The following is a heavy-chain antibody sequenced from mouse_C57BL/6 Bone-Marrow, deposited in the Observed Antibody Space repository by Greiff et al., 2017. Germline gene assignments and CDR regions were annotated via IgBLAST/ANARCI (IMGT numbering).Heavy chain of an antibody. CDR2: INSDGGST. J-gene: IGHJ2*01. CDR3: ARHDFDY. Sequence: EVHLVESGGGLVQPGASLKLSCESNEYAFPSYDMSWVRKTPEKRLELVAAINSDGGSTYYQDTMERRFIISRDNTKKTLYLQLSGLGSEDTALYYCARHDFDYWGQGTPLTVSS. V-gene: IGHV5-2*01. CDR1: EYAFPSYD.